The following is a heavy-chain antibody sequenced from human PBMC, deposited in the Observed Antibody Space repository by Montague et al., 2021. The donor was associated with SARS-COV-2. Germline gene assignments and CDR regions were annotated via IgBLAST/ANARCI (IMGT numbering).Heavy chain of an antibody. CDR2: IDWDDDK. CDR3: VRIQYDIFTGYTDPHFDY. V-gene: IGHV2-70*13. J-gene: IGHJ4*02. D-gene: IGHD3-9*01. CDR1: GFSLTTTGMC. Sequence: PALVKPTQTLTLTCTFSGFSLTTTGMCVSWIRQPPGKALEWLAIIDWDDDKYYSTSLKTRLTISKDTSKNQVVLTMTNMDPVDTATYYCVRIQYDIFTGYTDPHFDYWGQGTLVTVSS.